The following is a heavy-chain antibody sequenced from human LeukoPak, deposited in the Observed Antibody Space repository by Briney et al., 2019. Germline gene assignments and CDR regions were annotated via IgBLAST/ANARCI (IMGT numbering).Heavy chain of an antibody. V-gene: IGHV4-34*01. Sequence: SETLSLTCAVYGGSFSGYYWSWIRQPPGKGLEWIGEINHSGSTNYNPSLKSRVTISVDTSKNQFSLKLSSVTAADTAVYYCARGPPYSSGWYLYWGQGTLVTVPS. CDR3: ARGPPYSSGWYLY. CDR2: INHSGST. D-gene: IGHD6-19*01. CDR1: GGSFSGYY. J-gene: IGHJ4*02.